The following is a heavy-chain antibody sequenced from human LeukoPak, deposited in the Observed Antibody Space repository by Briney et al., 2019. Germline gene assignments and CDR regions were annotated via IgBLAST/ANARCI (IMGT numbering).Heavy chain of an antibody. V-gene: IGHV3-30*18. CDR3: AKGHVLWATITSSDY. CDR1: GFTFSSYG. CDR2: ISYDGSNK. J-gene: IGHJ4*02. Sequence: PGGSLRLSCAASGFTFSSYGMHWVRQAPGKGLEWVAVISYDGSNKYYADSVKGRFTISRDNSKNTLYLQMNSLRAEDTAVYYCAKGHVLWATITSSDYWGQGTLVTVSS. D-gene: IGHD5-24*01.